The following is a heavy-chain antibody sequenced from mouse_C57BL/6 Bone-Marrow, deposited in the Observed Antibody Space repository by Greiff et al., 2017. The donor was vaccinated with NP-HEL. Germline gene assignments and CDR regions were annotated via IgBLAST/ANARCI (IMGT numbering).Heavy chain of an antibody. V-gene: IGHV1-53*01. D-gene: IGHD3-2*02. CDR2: INPSNGGT. CDR1: GYTFTSYW. Sequence: VQLQQPGTELVKPGASVKLSCKASGYTFTSYWMHWVKQRPGQGLEWIGNINPSNGGTNYNETFKSKATLTVDKSSSTAYMQLSSLTSEDSAVYYCARSGSSGYHFDYWGQGTTLTVSS. CDR3: ARSGSSGYHFDY. J-gene: IGHJ2*01.